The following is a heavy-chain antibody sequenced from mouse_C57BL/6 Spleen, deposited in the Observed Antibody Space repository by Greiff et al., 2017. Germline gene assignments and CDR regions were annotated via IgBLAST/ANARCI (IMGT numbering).Heavy chain of an antibody. CDR2: IDPSDSYT. Sequence: QVQLQQPGAELVKPGASVKLSCKASGYTFTSYWMQWVKQRPGQGLEWIGEIDPSDSYTNYNQKFKGKATLTVDTSSSTAYMQLSSLTSEDSAVYDCARGDSSGYDYYAMDYWGQGTSVTVSS. CDR1: GYTFTSYW. D-gene: IGHD3-2*02. CDR3: ARGDSSGYDYYAMDY. J-gene: IGHJ4*01. V-gene: IGHV1-50*01.